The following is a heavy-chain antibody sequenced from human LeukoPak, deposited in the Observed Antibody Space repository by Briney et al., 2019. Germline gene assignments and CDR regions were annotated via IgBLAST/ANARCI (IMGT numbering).Heavy chain of an antibody. J-gene: IGHJ5*02. CDR1: GFTFSSYS. V-gene: IGHV3-21*01. CDR3: ARGLRIVLMVYSSFNWFDP. D-gene: IGHD2-8*01. Sequence: GGSLRLSCAASGFTFSSYSMNWVPQAPGKGLEWVSSISSCSSYIYYADSVKARVTIPRNIVKNTLCLQMNSLRAEDTAVYYCARGLRIVLMVYSSFNWFDPWGQGTLVTVSS. CDR2: ISSCSSYI.